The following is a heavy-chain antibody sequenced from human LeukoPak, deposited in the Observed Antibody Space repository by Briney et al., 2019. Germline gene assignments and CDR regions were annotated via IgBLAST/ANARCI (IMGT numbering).Heavy chain of an antibody. CDR1: GGTFSSYA. D-gene: IGHD2-15*01. J-gene: IGHJ6*04. Sequence: GASVKVSCKASGGTFSSYAISWVRQAPGQGLEWMGGIIPIFGTANYAQKFQGRVTITTDESTSTAYMELSSLRSEDTAVYYCARPPTPYCSGGSCYVSLDYWGKGTTVTVSS. V-gene: IGHV1-69*05. CDR3: ARPPTPYCSGGSCYVSLDY. CDR2: IIPIFGTA.